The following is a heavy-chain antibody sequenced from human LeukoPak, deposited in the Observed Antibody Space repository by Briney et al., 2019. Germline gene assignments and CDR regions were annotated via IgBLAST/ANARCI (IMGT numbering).Heavy chain of an antibody. J-gene: IGHJ4*02. CDR3: AKDTVAGPPEYYFDY. Sequence: PGGSLRLSCAASGFTFSSYSMNWVRQAPGKGLEWVAVISYDGSNKYYADSVKGRFTISRDNSKNTLYLQMNSLRAEDTAVYYCAKDTVAGPPEYYFDYWGQGTLVTVSS. CDR1: GFTFSSYS. V-gene: IGHV3-30*18. CDR2: ISYDGSNK. D-gene: IGHD6-19*01.